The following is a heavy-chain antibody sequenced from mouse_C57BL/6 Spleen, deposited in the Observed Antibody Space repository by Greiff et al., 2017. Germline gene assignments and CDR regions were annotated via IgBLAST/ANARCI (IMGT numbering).Heavy chain of an antibody. CDR2: ISSGSSTI. J-gene: IGHJ1*03. Sequence: DVMLVESGGGLVKPGGSLKLSCAASGFTFSDYGMHWVRQAPEKGLEWVAYISSGSSTIYYADTVKGRVPITRDNAKNTLFLQITSLRSEDTAMYYCARGAYYYGSSHWYFDVWGTGTTVTVSS. D-gene: IGHD1-1*01. CDR1: GFTFSDYG. V-gene: IGHV5-17*01. CDR3: ARGAYYYGSSHWYFDV.